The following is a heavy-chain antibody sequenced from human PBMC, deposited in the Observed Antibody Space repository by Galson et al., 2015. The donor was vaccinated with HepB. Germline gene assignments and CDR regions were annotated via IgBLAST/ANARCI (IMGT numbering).Heavy chain of an antibody. V-gene: IGHV1-18*04. D-gene: IGHD3-22*01. CDR1: GYTFTSYG. Sequence: SVKVSCKASGYTFTSYGISWVRQAPGQGLEWMGWISAYNGNTNYAQKLQGRVTMTTDTSTSTAYMELRSLRSDDTAVYYCARDCTPIVVVINHVEGMDVWGQGTTVTVSS. CDR3: ARDCTPIVVVINHVEGMDV. CDR2: ISAYNGNT. J-gene: IGHJ6*02.